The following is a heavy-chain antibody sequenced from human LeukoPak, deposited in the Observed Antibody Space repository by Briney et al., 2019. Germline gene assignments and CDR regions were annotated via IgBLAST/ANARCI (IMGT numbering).Heavy chain of an antibody. Sequence: SGTLSLTCAVSGDSISSYNWWSWDRQPPGKGLEWIGEIYHSGSTDYNPSLKSRVTISEDKSKNQFSLKLSSVTAADTAVYYCARGGYYSSGCLDYWGQGTLVTVSS. J-gene: IGHJ4*02. CDR2: IYHSGST. V-gene: IGHV4-4*02. CDR1: GDSISSYNW. CDR3: ARGGYYSSGCLDY. D-gene: IGHD6-19*01.